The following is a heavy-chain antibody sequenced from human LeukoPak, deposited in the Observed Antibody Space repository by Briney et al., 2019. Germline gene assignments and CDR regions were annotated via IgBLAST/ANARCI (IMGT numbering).Heavy chain of an antibody. CDR2: IYYSGSI. J-gene: IGHJ4*02. D-gene: IGHD6-13*01. V-gene: IGHV4-59*08. Sequence: PSETLSLTCTVSGGSISSYYWSWIRQPPGKGLEWIGNIYYSGSINYNPSLKSRVTILVDTSTNQFSLKLSSVTAADTAVYYCTRSGYTSNWYIVPGSMFDHWGQGTLVTVSS. CDR1: GGSISSYY. CDR3: TRSGYTSNWYIVPGSMFDH.